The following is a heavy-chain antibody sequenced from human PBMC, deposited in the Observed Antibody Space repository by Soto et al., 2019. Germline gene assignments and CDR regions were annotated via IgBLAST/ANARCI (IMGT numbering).Heavy chain of an antibody. CDR2: INHSGST. CDR3: ARETMGSSWPYYYYYIDF. Sequence: ETLSLTCAVYGGSFSGYYWSWIRQPPGKGLEWIGEINHSGSTNYNPSLKSRVTISVDTSKNQFSLKLSSVTAADTAVYYCARETMGSSWPYYYYYIDFWGKGTTVTVSS. D-gene: IGHD6-13*01. V-gene: IGHV4-34*01. CDR1: GGSFSGYY. J-gene: IGHJ6*03.